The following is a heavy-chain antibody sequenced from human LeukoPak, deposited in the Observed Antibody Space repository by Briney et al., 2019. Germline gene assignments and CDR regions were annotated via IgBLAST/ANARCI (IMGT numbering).Heavy chain of an antibody. D-gene: IGHD2-15*01. CDR3: AHRQGVPATIRGVHYFDY. V-gene: IGHV2-5*01. CDR2: IYWNDDK. J-gene: IGHJ4*02. Sequence: SGPTLVNPTQTLTLTCTFSGFSLSTSGVGVGWIRQPPGKALEWLALIYWNDDKRYSPSLKSRLTITKDTSKNQVVLTMTNMDPVDTATYYCAHRQGVPATIRGVHYFDYWGQGTLVTVSS. CDR1: GFSLSTSGVG.